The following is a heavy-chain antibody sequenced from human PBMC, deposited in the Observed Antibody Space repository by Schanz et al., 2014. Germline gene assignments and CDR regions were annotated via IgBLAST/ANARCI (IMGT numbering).Heavy chain of an antibody. V-gene: IGHV3-30*04. CDR3: TRERSALINHNDALDL. CDR2: TSTDGTKT. CDR1: GFTFRGHA. Sequence: VQLVESGGGVVQPGTSLRLSCAASGFTFRGHAMHWVRQAPGQGLEKGAVTSTDGTKTYYAASVRGRFTISRDNSKNPVSLQMNILRSEDTAVYYCTRERSALINHNDALDLWGQGTMVSVSS. J-gene: IGHJ3*01. D-gene: IGHD6-19*01.